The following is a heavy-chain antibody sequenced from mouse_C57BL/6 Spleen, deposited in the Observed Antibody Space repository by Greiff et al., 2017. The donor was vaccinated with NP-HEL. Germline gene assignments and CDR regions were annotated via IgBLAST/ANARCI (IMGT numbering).Heavy chain of an antibody. D-gene: IGHD2-1*01. CDR1: GFTFSDYY. J-gene: IGHJ2*01. V-gene: IGHV5-16*01. CDR3: ARVGNYHFDY. CDR2: INYDGSST. Sequence: EVQLQESEGGLVQPGSSMKLSCTASGFTFSDYYMAWVRQVPEKGLEWVANINYDGSSTYYLDSLKSRFIISRDNAKNILYLQMSSLKSEDTATYYCARVGNYHFDYWGQGTTLTVSS.